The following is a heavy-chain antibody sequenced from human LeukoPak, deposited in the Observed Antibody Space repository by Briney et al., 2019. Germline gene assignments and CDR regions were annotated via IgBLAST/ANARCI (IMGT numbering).Heavy chain of an antibody. Sequence: SETLSLTCTVSGGSISSYYWSWIRQPPGEGLEWIGYIYYSGSTNYNPSLKSRVTISVDTSKNQFSLKLSSVTAADTAVYYCARIGDSNTYYYGMDVWGQGTTLTVSS. V-gene: IGHV4-59*01. CDR2: IYYSGST. J-gene: IGHJ6*02. CDR3: ARIGDSNTYYYGMDV. D-gene: IGHD3-10*01. CDR1: GGSISSYY.